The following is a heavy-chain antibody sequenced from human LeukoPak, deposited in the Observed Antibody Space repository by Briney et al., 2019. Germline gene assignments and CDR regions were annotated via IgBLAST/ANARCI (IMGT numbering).Heavy chain of an antibody. J-gene: IGHJ3*02. CDR2: INHSGST. Sequence: SETLSLTCAVYGGSFSGYYWSWIRQPPGKGLEWIGEINHSGSTNYNPSLKSRVTISVDTSKNQFSLKLSSVTAADTAVYYCARGGLISLANTPLGVFDIWGQGTMVSVSS. D-gene: IGHD2-8*01. V-gene: IGHV4-34*01. CDR1: GGSFSGYY. CDR3: ARGGLISLANTPLGVFDI.